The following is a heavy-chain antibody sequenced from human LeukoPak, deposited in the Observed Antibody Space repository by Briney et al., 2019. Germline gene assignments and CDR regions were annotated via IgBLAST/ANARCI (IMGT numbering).Heavy chain of an antibody. CDR1: GYTFTGYY. CDR3: ARGYCSSTSCRSSNHDY. J-gene: IGHJ4*02. V-gene: IGHV1-2*02. CDR2: IKPNSGGT. Sequence: ASVNVSCKAAGYTFTGYYMHWGRQAPGQGLEWVGWIKPNSGGTNYAQKYQGRVTMHRDTSISTAYMELSRLRSDDSAVYYCARGYCSSTSCRSSNHDYWGQGTLVTVSP. D-gene: IGHD2-2*01.